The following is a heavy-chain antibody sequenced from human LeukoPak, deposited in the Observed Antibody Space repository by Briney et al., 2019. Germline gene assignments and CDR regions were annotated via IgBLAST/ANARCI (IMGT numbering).Heavy chain of an antibody. CDR1: GGSISSYY. D-gene: IGHD3-10*01. V-gene: IGHV4-34*01. Sequence: PSETLSLTCTVSGGSISSYYWSWIRQPPGKGLEWIGEINHSGSTNYNPSLKSRVTISVDTSKNQFSLKLSSVTAADTAVYYRARHRPELWFGELFSPLYYYYYMDVWGKGTTVTVSS. CDR2: INHSGST. CDR3: ARHRPELWFGELFSPLYYYYYMDV. J-gene: IGHJ6*03.